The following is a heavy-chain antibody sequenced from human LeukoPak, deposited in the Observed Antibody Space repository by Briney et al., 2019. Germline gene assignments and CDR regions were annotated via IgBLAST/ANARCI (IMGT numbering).Heavy chain of an antibody. Sequence: PGGSLRLSCAASGFTFSSYAMSWVRQAPGKGLEWVSAISGSGGSTYYADSVKGRFTTSRDNSKNTLYLQMDSLRAEDTAIYYCAKEKNYYDSSGYYDYWGQGTLVTVSS. CDR3: AKEKNYYDSSGYYDY. V-gene: IGHV3-23*01. J-gene: IGHJ4*02. CDR2: ISGSGGST. D-gene: IGHD3-22*01. CDR1: GFTFSSYA.